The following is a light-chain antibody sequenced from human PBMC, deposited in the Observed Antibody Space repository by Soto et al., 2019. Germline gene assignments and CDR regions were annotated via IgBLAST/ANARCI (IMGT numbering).Light chain of an antibody. CDR2: GNS. Sequence: QSVLTQPPSASGAPGQTVTISCTGSSSNIGAGYDVHWYQQLPGTAPKLLIYGNSNRPSGVPDRFSGSKSGTSASLAITGLQAEDEADYYCQSYDSSLSGLFGGGTKLTVL. CDR3: QSYDSSLSGL. V-gene: IGLV1-40*01. CDR1: SSNIGAGYD. J-gene: IGLJ2*01.